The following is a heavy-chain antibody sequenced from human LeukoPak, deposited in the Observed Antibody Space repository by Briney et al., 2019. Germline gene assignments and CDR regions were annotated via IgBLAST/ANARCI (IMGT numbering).Heavy chain of an antibody. CDR1: GGSISSYY. J-gene: IGHJ3*02. CDR2: ISTSGST. CDR3: ARSGYRYGADALDI. Sequence: SETLSLTCTVSGGSISSYYWSWIRQPAGKGLESIGHISTSGSTNYNPSLKSRVIISVDTSKKQFSLKLSSVTAADTAVYYCARSGYRYGADALDIWGQGTMVTVSS. D-gene: IGHD5-18*01. V-gene: IGHV4-4*07.